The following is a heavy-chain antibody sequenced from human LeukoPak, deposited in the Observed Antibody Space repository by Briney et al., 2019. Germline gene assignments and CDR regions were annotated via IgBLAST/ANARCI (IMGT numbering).Heavy chain of an antibody. Sequence: PSETLSLTCTVSGASVSSSTYSWGWIRQPPGKGLEWIASIYYSGSTYYNPSLESRVTISVDTSKNQFSLKLSSVTAADTAVYYCARVVDGSFGYYYYYMDVWGKGTTVTVSS. V-gene: IGHV4-39*07. CDR3: ARVVDGSFGYYYYYMDV. D-gene: IGHD2-8*01. CDR1: GASVSSSTYS. J-gene: IGHJ6*03. CDR2: IYYSGST.